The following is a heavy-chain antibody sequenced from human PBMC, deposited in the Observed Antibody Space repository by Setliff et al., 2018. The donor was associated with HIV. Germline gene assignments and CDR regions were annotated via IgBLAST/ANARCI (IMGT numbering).Heavy chain of an antibody. D-gene: IGHD3-22*01. CDR2: IKQDGSEK. J-gene: IGHJ6*03. Sequence: QTGGSLRLSCAASGFTFSSYWMSWVRQAPGKGLEWVANIKQDGSEKYYVDSVKGRFTISRDNAKNSLYLQMNSLGAEDTAVYYCAREWGGLITMIVVVITTGYMGVWGKGTTVTVSS. CDR1: GFTFSSYW. V-gene: IGHV3-7*03. CDR3: AREWGGLITMIVVVITTGYMGV.